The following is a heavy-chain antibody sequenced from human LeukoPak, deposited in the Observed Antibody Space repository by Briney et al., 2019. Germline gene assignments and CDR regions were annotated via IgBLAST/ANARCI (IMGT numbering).Heavy chain of an antibody. V-gene: IGHV1-2*06. CDR3: ARDDTVTTLPFDY. CDR1: GYIFTDYY. J-gene: IGHJ4*02. D-gene: IGHD4-17*01. Sequence: ASVKVSCKASGYIFTDYYMHWVRQAPGQGLQWMGRLNPNSGGTENAQNFQGRVTMSRDTSISTAYMELIRLRADDTAVYYCARDDTVTTLPFDYWGQGTLVTVSS. CDR2: LNPNSGGT.